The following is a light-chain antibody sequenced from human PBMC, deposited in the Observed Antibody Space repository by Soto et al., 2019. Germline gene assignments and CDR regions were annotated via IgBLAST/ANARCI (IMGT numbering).Light chain of an antibody. J-gene: IGKJ5*01. Sequence: HMTLSTSSLSASVGDSVTIVCRASQSISSYLNWYQQKPGKASKLLIYAASSLQSGVPSRFSGSASGTDSTLTISSLKPEDFATYYCQQSYSTPTFGQGTRLEIK. CDR3: QQSYSTPT. CDR1: QSISSY. V-gene: IGKV1-39*01. CDR2: AAS.